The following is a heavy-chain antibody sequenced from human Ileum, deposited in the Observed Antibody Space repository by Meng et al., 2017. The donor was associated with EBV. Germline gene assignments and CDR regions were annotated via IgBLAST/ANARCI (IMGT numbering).Heavy chain of an antibody. CDR2: IYHSGST. CDR1: GGSMGSSNW. J-gene: IGHJ4*02. V-gene: IGHV4-4*02. CDR3: ARVGQWLPIDY. Sequence: VTLEGSGPGGGKASGTQSLTSAVCGGSMGSSNWGSCMRQPPGKGLEWIGKIYHSGSTNYNPSLKSRVTISVAKSKNPFSLSLSSVTAADTAVYYCARVGQWLPIDYWGQGTLVTVSS. D-gene: IGHD6-19*01.